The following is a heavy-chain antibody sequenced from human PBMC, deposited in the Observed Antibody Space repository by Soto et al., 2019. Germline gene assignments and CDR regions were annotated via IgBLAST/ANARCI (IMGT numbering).Heavy chain of an antibody. CDR1: GFTFDDYA. CDR2: ISWNSGSI. CDR3: AKDIRGHMTTIDY. D-gene: IGHD4-17*01. J-gene: IGHJ4*02. Sequence: GGSLRLSCAASGFTFDDYAMHWVRQAPGKGLEWVSGISWNSGSIGYADSVKGRFTISRDNAKNSLYLQMNSLRAEDTALYYCAKDIRGHMTTIDYWGQGTLVTVSS. V-gene: IGHV3-9*01.